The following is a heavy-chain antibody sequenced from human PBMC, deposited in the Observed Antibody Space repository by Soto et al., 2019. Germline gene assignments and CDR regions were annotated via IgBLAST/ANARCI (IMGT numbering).Heavy chain of an antibody. CDR1: GFTFSEYY. CDR3: ARSGDNYNRLDY. Sequence: GGSLRLSCEGSGFTFSEYYISWIRQAPGKGLEWISYSSNSGTFSRYADSVKGRFSISRDNTKNLLYLQMNSLRAEDTAVYYCARSGDNYNRLDYWGQGTPVTVSS. V-gene: IGHV3-11*06. D-gene: IGHD1-1*01. J-gene: IGHJ4*02. CDR2: SSNSGTFS.